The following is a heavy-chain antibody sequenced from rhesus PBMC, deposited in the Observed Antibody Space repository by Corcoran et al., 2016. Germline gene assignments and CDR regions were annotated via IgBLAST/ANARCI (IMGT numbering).Heavy chain of an antibody. V-gene: IGHV2S1*01. J-gene: IGHJ4*01. CDR3: ARVRTQWQLDGDY. CDR1: GFSLSTSGMG. Sequence: QVTLKESGPALVKPTQTLTLTCTFSGFSLSTSGMGVGWIRPPRGKALEWLATIYWDDDKYYSTSLESRLTISKDTSKNQVVLTMTNMDPADTATYYCARVRTQWQLDGDYWGQGVLVTVSS. CDR2: IYWDDDK. D-gene: IGHD6-25*01.